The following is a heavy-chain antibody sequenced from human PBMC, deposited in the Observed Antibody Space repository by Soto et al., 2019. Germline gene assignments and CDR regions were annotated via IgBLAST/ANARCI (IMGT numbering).Heavy chain of an antibody. CDR3: ARDLLYRAVFEI. CDR1: GGSLTSNGYY. CDR2: IYYSGTT. Sequence: QVHLQESGPGLVKPSQTLSLTCTVSGGSLTSNGYYWSWLRQRPEKGLEWLGYIYYSGTTHFNPSLKSRLSISMDTSTNQSSLNLTSVTAADTAVYFCARDLLYRAVFEIWGQGTLVTVS. V-gene: IGHV4-31*03. D-gene: IGHD3-3*01. J-gene: IGHJ3*02.